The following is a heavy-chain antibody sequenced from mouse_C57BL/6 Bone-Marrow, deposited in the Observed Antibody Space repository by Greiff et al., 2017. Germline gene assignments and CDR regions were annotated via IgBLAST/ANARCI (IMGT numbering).Heavy chain of an antibody. J-gene: IGHJ3*01. CDR2: IYPGSGST. CDR1: GYTFTSYW. Sequence: QVQLQQPGAELVKPGASVKMSCKASGYTFTSYWITWVKQRPGQGLEWIGDIYPGSGSTNYNEKFKSKATLTVDTSSSTAYMQLSSLTSEDSAVYYWARYGYYPAWFAYWGQGTLVTVSA. D-gene: IGHD2-3*01. CDR3: ARYGYYPAWFAY. V-gene: IGHV1-55*01.